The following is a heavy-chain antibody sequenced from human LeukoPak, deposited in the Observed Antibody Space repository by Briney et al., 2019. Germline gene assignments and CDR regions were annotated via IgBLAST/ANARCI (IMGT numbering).Heavy chain of an antibody. CDR2: IYYSGST. J-gene: IGHJ4*02. D-gene: IGHD6-13*01. Sequence: SETLSLTCTVSGGSISSGGYYWSWIRQHPGKGLEWIGYIYYSGSTYYNPSLKSRVTISVDTSKNQLSLKLSSVTAADTAVYYCASGGPSSSLYQGDYWGQGTLVTVSS. V-gene: IGHV4-31*03. CDR3: ASGGPSSSLYQGDY. CDR1: GGSISSGGYY.